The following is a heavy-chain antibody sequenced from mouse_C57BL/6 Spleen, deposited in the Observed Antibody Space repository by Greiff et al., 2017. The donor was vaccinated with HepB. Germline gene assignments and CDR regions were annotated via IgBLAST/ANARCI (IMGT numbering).Heavy chain of an antibody. V-gene: IGHV1-18*01. CDR2: INPNNGGT. Sequence: EVQLQQSGPELVKPGASVKIPCKASGYTFTDYNVDWVKQSHGKSLEWIGDINPNNGGTIYNQKFKGKATLTVDKSSSTAYMELRSLTSEDTAVYYCASDAGSHWYFDVWGTGTTVTVSS. CDR1: GYTFTDYN. CDR3: ASDAGSHWYFDV. J-gene: IGHJ1*03.